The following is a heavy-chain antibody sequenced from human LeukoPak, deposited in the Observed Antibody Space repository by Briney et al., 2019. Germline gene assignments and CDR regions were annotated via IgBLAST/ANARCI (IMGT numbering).Heavy chain of an antibody. CDR3: ARDIKDELRGGYYYGMDV. D-gene: IGHD1-7*01. CDR1: GGSISGYY. J-gene: IGHJ6*02. V-gene: IGHV4-59*01. Sequence: SETLSLTCAVSGGSISGYYWSWIRQPPGKRLEWIGYIYYGGITNYSPTLKSRVTISLDTSKNQFSLKLSSVTAADTAVYYCARDIKDELRGGYYYGMDVWGQGTTVTVSS. CDR2: IYYGGIT.